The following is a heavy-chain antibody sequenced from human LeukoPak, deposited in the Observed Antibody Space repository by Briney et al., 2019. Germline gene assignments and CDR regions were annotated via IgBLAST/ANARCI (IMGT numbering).Heavy chain of an antibody. J-gene: IGHJ5*02. Sequence: PSETLSLTCTVSGGSISSYYWSWIRQPPGKGLEWIGYIYYSGSTNYNPSLKSRVTISVDTSKNQFSLKLSSVTAADTAVYYCARQSVAGPRGANWFDPWGQGTLVTVSS. CDR3: ARQSVAGPRGANWFDP. V-gene: IGHV4-59*08. CDR2: IYYSGST. CDR1: GGSISSYY. D-gene: IGHD6-19*01.